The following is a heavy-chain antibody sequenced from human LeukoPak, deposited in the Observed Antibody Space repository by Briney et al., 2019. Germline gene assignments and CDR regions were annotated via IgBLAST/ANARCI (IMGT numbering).Heavy chain of an antibody. Sequence: GSLRLSCAASGFTFSSYSMSWIRQPPGKGLEWIGYIYYSGSTNYNPSLKSRVTISVDTSKNQFSLKLSSVTAADTAVYYCARVRGKVVGSYYYFDYWGQGTLVTVSS. J-gene: IGHJ4*02. D-gene: IGHD3-16*01. CDR2: IYYSGST. CDR3: ARVRGKVVGSYYYFDY. CDR1: GFTFSSYS. V-gene: IGHV4-59*01.